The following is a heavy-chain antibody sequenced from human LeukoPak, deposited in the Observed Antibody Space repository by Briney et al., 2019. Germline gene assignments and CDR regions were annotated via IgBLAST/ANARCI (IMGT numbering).Heavy chain of an antibody. V-gene: IGHV4-34*01. CDR3: ARGQRKWLVQEYFDY. J-gene: IGHJ4*02. D-gene: IGHD6-19*01. Sequence: PSETLSLTCAVYGGSFSGYYCSGVRQPPGKGLEWSGEINHSGSTNYNPSLKSRVTISVDTSKTQFSLKLSSVTAADTAVYYCARGQRKWLVQEYFDYWGQGTLVTVSS. CDR1: GGSFSGYY. CDR2: INHSGST.